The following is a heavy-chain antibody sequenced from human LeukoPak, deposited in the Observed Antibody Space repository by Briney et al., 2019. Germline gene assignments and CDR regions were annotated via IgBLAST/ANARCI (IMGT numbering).Heavy chain of an antibody. CDR1: GFTVSSNY. V-gene: IGHV3-53*01. D-gene: IGHD3-22*01. J-gene: IGHJ5*02. CDR3: AREYDSSGYIFSS. CDR2: IYSGGST. Sequence: EGSLRLSCAASGFTVSSNYMSWVRQAPGKGLEWVSVIYSGGSTYYADSVKGRFTISRDNSKNTLYLQMNSLRAEDTAVYYCAREYDSSGYIFSSWGQGTLVTVSS.